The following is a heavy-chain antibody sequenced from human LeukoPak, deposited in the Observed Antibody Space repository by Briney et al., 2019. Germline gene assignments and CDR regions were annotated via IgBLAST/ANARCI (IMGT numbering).Heavy chain of an antibody. CDR2: IYTSGST. D-gene: IGHD3-3*01. Sequence: PSQTLSLNCTGSGGSISSGSYYWSWIRQPAGKGLEWIGRIYTSGSTNYNPSLKSRVTISVDTSKNQFSLKLSSVTAADTAVYYCARGLRFLEWLSLHITYYFDYWGQGTLVTVSS. CDR1: GGSISSGSYY. V-gene: IGHV4-61*02. CDR3: ARGLRFLEWLSLHITYYFDY. J-gene: IGHJ4*02.